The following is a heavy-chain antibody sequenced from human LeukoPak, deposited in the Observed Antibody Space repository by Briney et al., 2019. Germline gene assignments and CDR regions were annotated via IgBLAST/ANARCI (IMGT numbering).Heavy chain of an antibody. CDR2: ISYDGSNK. V-gene: IGHV3-30*18. Sequence: GGSLRLSCAASGFTFSSYGMHWVRQAPGKGLEWVAVISYDGSNKYYADSVKGRFTISRDNSKNTLYLQMNSLRAEDTAVYYCAKDSESSSWYKGTLYYWGQGTLVTVSS. CDR3: AKDSESSSWYKGTLYY. CDR1: GFTFSSYG. J-gene: IGHJ4*02. D-gene: IGHD6-13*01.